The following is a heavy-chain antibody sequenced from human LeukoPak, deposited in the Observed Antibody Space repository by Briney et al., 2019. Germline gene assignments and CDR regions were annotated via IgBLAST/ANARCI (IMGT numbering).Heavy chain of an antibody. CDR2: INHSGST. D-gene: IGHD6-13*01. Sequence: SETLSLTCAVYGGSFSGYYWSWIRQPPGKGLEWIGEINHSGSTNYNPSLKSRVTISVDTSKNQFSLKLSSVTAADTAVYYCARMISSWYYFDYWGQGTLVTVSS. J-gene: IGHJ4*02. V-gene: IGHV4-34*01. CDR1: GGSFSGYY. CDR3: ARMISSWYYFDY.